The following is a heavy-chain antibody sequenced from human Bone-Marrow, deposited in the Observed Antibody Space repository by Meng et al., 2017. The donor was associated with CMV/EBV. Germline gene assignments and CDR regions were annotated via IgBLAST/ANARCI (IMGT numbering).Heavy chain of an antibody. CDR3: AKDLRRQSHTARPRYYYYYGMDV. J-gene: IGHJ6*02. Sequence: GESLKISCAASGFTFSSYAMHWVRQAPGKGLEWVAVISYDGSNKYYADSVKGRFTISRDNSKNTLYLQMNSLRAEDTAVYYCAKDLRRQSHTARPRYYYYYGMDVWGQGTTVTVSS. CDR1: GFTFSSYA. V-gene: IGHV3-30*04. CDR2: ISYDGSNK. D-gene: IGHD6-6*01.